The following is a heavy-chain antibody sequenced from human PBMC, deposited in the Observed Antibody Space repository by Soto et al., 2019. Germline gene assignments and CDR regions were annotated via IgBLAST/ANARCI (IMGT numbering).Heavy chain of an antibody. CDR1: GGDTSP. CDR3: ASRISLVRGVIGAFDM. CDR2: IITVYGTA. Sequence: SVKVCCKASGGDTSPICWMRQAPGHGLEWMGEIITVYGTAKSAQRFQGRLTLTADESTSTDESTTTVYMELRSLTSEDTAMYYCASRISLVRGVIGAFDMLGQGTMVTVSS. D-gene: IGHD3-10*01. J-gene: IGHJ3*02. V-gene: IGHV1-69*01.